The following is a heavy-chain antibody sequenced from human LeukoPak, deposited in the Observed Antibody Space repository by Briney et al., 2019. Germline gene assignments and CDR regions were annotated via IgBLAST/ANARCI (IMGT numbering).Heavy chain of an antibody. V-gene: IGHV4-59*12. CDR3: ARTQSGSRTYYYYYMDV. D-gene: IGHD3-10*01. CDR1: GGSISSYY. CDR2: IYYSGST. J-gene: IGHJ6*03. Sequence: PSETLSLTCTVSGGSISSYYWSWIRQPPGKGLEWIGYIYYSGSTNYNPSLKSRVTISVDTSKNQFSLKLSSVTAADTAVYYCARTQSGSRTYYYYYMDVWGKGTTVTVSS.